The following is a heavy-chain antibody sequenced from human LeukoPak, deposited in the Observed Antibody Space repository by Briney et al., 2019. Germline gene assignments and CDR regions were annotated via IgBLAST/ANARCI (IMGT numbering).Heavy chain of an antibody. D-gene: IGHD3-22*01. J-gene: IGHJ4*02. V-gene: IGHV4-39*01. CDR2: IYYSGST. CDR1: GGSISSSSYY. Sequence: PSETLSLTCTVSGGSISSSSYYWGWIRQPPGKGLEWIGSIYYSGSTYYNPSLKSRVTISVDTSKNQFSLKLSSVTAADTAVYYCARGRGWYYDSSGPFDYWGQGTLVTVSS. CDR3: ARGRGWYYDSSGPFDY.